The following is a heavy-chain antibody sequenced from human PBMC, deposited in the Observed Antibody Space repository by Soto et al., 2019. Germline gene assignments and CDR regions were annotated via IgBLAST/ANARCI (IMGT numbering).Heavy chain of an antibody. J-gene: IGHJ5*02. CDR2: IYPGDSDT. CDR3: ARGYCTTTICDPWFDP. V-gene: IGHV5-51*01. D-gene: IGHD2-2*01. CDR1: GYSFTSYW. Sequence: GESLKISCTGAGYSFTSYWIGWVRQMPGKGLEWMGIIYPGDSDTRYSPSFQGQVTISADKSITTAYLQWSSLTASDTAMYYCARGYCTTTICDPWFDPWGQGTLVTVSS.